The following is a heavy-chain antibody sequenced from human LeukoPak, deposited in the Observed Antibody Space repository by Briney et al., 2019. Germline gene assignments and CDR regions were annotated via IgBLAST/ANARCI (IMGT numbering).Heavy chain of an antibody. Sequence: PSETLSLTCAVSGGSISSSNWWSWVRQPPGKGLEWIGEIYHSGSANYNPSLKSRVTISVDKSKNQFSLKLSSVTAADTAVYYCARGRVPSGWYDRGDDAFDIWGQGTMVTVSS. J-gene: IGHJ3*02. CDR1: GGSISSSNW. CDR3: ARGRVPSGWYDRGDDAFDI. CDR2: IYHSGSA. V-gene: IGHV4-4*02. D-gene: IGHD6-19*01.